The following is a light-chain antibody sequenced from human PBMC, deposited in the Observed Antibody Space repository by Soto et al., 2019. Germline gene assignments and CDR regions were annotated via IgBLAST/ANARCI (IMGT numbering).Light chain of an antibody. J-gene: IGKJ1*01. CDR3: QQYSNWPPWT. CDR2: HAS. V-gene: IGKV3-15*01. Sequence: EIVMTQSPATLAVSPGDTVTLSCRASQSLGGNLAWYQQKPGQAPRLFIFHASSRATGVPARFSASGSGTEFTLTISELQSEDFAVYYCQQYSNWPPWTFGPGTKVEIK. CDR1: QSLGGN.